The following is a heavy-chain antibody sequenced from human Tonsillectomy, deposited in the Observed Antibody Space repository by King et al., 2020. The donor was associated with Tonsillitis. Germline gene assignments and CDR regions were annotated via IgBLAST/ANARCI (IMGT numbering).Heavy chain of an antibody. Sequence: VQLVESGGGLVQPGGSLRLSCAASGFTFSSYWMSWVRQAPGKGLEWVANIKQDGSEKYYVDSVKGRFTISRDNAKNSLYLQMNSLRAEDTAVYYCARVGGYCSSTSCYDYYYYGMDVCGQGTTVTVSS. J-gene: IGHJ6*02. V-gene: IGHV3-7*03. CDR2: IKQDGSEK. D-gene: IGHD2-2*03. CDR3: ARVGGYCSSTSCYDYYYYGMDV. CDR1: GFTFSSYW.